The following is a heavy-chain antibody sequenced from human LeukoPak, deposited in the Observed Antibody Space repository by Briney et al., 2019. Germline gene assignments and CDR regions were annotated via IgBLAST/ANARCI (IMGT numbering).Heavy chain of an antibody. CDR2: IDYSGST. V-gene: IGHV4-59*08. CDR3: ARKGGAHDY. J-gene: IGHJ4*02. D-gene: IGHD1-26*01. Sequence: SETLSLTCTVSGGSISSYYWSWIRQPPGKGLEWIGYIDYSGSTNYNPSLKSRVTISADTSKNQFSLKLSSVTAADTAVYYCARKGGAHDYWGQGNLVTVS. CDR1: GGSISSYY.